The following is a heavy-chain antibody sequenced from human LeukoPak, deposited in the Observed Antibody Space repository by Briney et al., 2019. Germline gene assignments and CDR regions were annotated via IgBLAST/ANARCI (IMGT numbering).Heavy chain of an antibody. CDR1: GFTFSSYE. J-gene: IGHJ3*02. CDR3: VGELLTAAGTIGAFDI. CDR2: ISSSGSTI. D-gene: IGHD6-13*01. V-gene: IGHV3-48*03. Sequence: GGSLRLSCAASGFTFSSYEMNWVRQAPGKGLEWVSYISSSGSTIYYADSVKGRFTISRDNAKNSLYLQMNSLRAEDTAVYYCVGELLTAAGTIGAFDIWGRGTMVTVSS.